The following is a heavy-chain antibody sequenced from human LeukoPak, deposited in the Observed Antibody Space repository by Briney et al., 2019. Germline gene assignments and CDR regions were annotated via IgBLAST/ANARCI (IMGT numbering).Heavy chain of an antibody. CDR3: ARLVRSDYVWGSYRYDPYYFDY. V-gene: IGHV4-59*08. CDR2: IYYSGST. Sequence: PSETLSLTCTVSGGSISSYYWSWIRQPPGKGLEWIGYIYYSGSTNYNPSLKSRVTISVDTSKNQFSLKLSSVTAADTAVHYCARLVRSDYVWGSYRYDPYYFDYWGQGTLVTVSS. CDR1: GGSISSYY. J-gene: IGHJ4*02. D-gene: IGHD3-16*02.